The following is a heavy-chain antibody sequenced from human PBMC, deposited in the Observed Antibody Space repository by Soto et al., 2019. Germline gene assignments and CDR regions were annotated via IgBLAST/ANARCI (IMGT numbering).Heavy chain of an antibody. Sequence: QVQLVQSGAEVKKPGSSVKVSCKASGGTFSSYTISWVRQAPGQGLEWMGRIIPILGIANYAQKFQGRVTITADKSTSTAYMELSSLSSEDTAVYYCASGYCSSTSCYDWWGQGTLVTVSS. CDR1: GGTFSSYT. D-gene: IGHD2-2*03. J-gene: IGHJ4*02. V-gene: IGHV1-69*02. CDR2: IIPILGIA. CDR3: ASGYCSSTSCYDW.